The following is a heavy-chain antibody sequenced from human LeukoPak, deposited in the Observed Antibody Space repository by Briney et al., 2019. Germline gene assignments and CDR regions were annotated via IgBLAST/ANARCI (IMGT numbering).Heavy chain of an antibody. CDR1: GFTFEDYG. J-gene: IGHJ6*03. CDR3: ARYPRGVGYMDV. CDR2: ISWNGGRT. D-gene: IGHD3-10*01. V-gene: IGHV3-20*04. Sequence: PGGSLRLSCAGSGFTFEDYGMSWFRQVAGKGLEWVSGISWNGGRTGYPDSLKGRFTVSRDNARNPLYLQINNLRAEDTALYYCARYPRGVGYMDVWGKGTMVTVSS.